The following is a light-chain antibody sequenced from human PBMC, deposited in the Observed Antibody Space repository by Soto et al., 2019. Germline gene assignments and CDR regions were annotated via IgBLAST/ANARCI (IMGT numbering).Light chain of an antibody. V-gene: IGKV3-15*01. CDR2: RAS. J-gene: IGKJ1*01. CDR1: QNIYSN. Sequence: IALTQSPATVSVSPGDRVTLSCWASQNIYSNLGWYQQRPGQAPRLIIYRASARPTGIPARFSGSGSGTEFTLSISSLHSEDFATYYSQQYHNLWLFGRGNKVEIK. CDR3: QQYHNLWL.